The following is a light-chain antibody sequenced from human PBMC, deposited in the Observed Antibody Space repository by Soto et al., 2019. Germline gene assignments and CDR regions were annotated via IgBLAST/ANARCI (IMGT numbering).Light chain of an antibody. J-gene: IGLJ2*01. CDR2: RNS. CDR1: SSNIESNA. CDR3: EAWDDNLTGPG. V-gene: IGLV1-44*01. Sequence: QSVLTQPPSASGTPGQRVTISCSGSSSNIESNAVNWYQHLPGTAPKLLIYRNSQRPSGVPDRFSGSKSGTSASLVISGLQSEDEADYYCEAWDDNLTGPGFGGGTKLTVL.